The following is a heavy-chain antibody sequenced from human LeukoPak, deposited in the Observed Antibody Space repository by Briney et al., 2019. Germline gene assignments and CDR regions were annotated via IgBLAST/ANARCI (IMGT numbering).Heavy chain of an antibody. D-gene: IGHD6-13*01. CDR2: TYYRSKWYT. CDR1: GDSVSSNSAA. Sequence: SQTLSLTCAISGDSVSSNSAAWSWIRQSPSRGLEWLGRTYYRSKWYTEYAVSVKSRITINPDTSKNQFSLQLNSVTPEDTAVYYCARGSYTSTWFWGQGTLVTVSS. V-gene: IGHV6-1*01. J-gene: IGHJ4*02. CDR3: ARGSYTSTWF.